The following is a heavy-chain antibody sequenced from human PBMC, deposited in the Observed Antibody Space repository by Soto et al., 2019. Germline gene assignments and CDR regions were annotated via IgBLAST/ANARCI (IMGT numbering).Heavy chain of an antibody. D-gene: IGHD2-8*01. Sequence: EVQLVESGGGLIQPGGSLRLSCAASGFTVSSNYMTWVRQAPGKGLEWVSVIYSGGSTYYADSVKGRFTISRDNSKNTLYLQMNRLRAEDTAVYYCVREHAECTDGVCYSDYWGQGTLVTVSS. CDR3: VREHAECTDGVCYSDY. J-gene: IGHJ4*02. CDR1: GFTVSSNY. V-gene: IGHV3-53*01. CDR2: IYSGGST.